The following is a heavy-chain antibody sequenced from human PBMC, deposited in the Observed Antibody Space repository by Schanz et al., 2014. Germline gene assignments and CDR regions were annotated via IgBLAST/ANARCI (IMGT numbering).Heavy chain of an antibody. D-gene: IGHD5-12*01. CDR1: GYSFTEYF. CDR2: INPNSGET. CDR3: ARARYTGYDCSGY. Sequence: QVQLVQSGPAVKKPGASMKVSCLASGYSFTEYFLHWVRQAPGQGLEWMGWINPNSGETNYEQKFKGRVTLTSDTSISTAFMKLSGLTSDDTATYFCARARYTGYDCSGYWGQGTLLIVSS. V-gene: IGHV1-2*02. J-gene: IGHJ4*02.